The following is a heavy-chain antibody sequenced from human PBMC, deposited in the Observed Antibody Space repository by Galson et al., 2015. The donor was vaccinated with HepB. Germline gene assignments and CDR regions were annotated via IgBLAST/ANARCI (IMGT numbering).Heavy chain of an antibody. CDR2: IWYDGSNK. Sequence: SLRLSCAASGFTFSSYGMHWVRQAPGKGLEWVAVIWYDGSNKYYADSVKGRFTISRDNSKNTLYLQMNSLRAEDTAVYYCARGAAAGFGELLLLGWGQGTLVTVSS. D-gene: IGHD3-10*01. CDR1: GFTFSSYG. J-gene: IGHJ4*02. CDR3: ARGAAAGFGELLLLG. V-gene: IGHV3-33*01.